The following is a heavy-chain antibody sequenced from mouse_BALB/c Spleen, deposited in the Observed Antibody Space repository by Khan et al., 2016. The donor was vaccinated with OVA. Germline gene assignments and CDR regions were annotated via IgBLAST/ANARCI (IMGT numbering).Heavy chain of an antibody. CDR2: INPHIGET. CDR1: GYSFTGYF. J-gene: IGHJ2*01. D-gene: IGHD1-1*01. CDR3: ARTYGRDFDY. V-gene: IGHV1-20*02. Sequence: VQLQQSGPELVKPGASVKISCKASGYSFTGYFMNWVMQSHGKSLEWIGRINPHIGETFYNQKFRDKATLTVDESSSTAHMELRSLASEDSAVYYCARTYGRDFDYWGQGTTLTVSS.